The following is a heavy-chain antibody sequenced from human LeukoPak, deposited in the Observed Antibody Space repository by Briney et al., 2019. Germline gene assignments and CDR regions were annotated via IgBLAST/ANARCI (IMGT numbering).Heavy chain of an antibody. CDR1: GFTFSNYW. D-gene: IGHD1-26*01. J-gene: IGHJ3*02. CDR2: INQDGSDQ. CDR3: ARDSSALDAFDI. V-gene: IGHV3-7*01. Sequence: PGGSLRLSCAASGFTFSNYWMSWVRQAPGKGLEWVADINQDGSDQYYVDSVKGRFTISRDNAKNSLYLQMNSLRAEDTAVYYCARDSSALDAFDIWGQGTMVTVSS.